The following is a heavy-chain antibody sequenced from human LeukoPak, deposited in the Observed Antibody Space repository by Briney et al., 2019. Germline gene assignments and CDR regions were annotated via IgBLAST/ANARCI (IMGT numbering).Heavy chain of an antibody. CDR2: ISSSSSYI. J-gene: IGHJ6*02. D-gene: IGHD2-2*01. CDR1: GFTFSSYS. CDR3: ARDLLGHPTASYCSSTSCLYYYYYYGMDV. V-gene: IGHV3-21*01. Sequence: PGGSLRLSCAASGFTFSSYSMNWVRQAPGKGLEWVSSISSSSSYIYYADSVKGRFTITRDNAKNSLYLQMNSLRAEDTAVYYCARDLLGHPTASYCSSTSCLYYYYYYGMDVWGQGTTVTVSS.